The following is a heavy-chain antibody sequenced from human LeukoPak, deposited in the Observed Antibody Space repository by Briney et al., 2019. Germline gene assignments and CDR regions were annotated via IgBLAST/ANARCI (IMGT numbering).Heavy chain of an antibody. CDR1: GFTFSSYA. Sequence: GGSLRLSCAASGFTFSSYAMSWVRQAPGKGLEWVSGILDGGYSTYYANSVKGRFTISRDNSNNTLYLQMNSLRAEDTAVYYCAKLGGHPLHNYYVGVWGKGTTVAVSS. V-gene: IGHV3-23*01. CDR3: AKLGGHPLHNYYVGV. J-gene: IGHJ6*03. CDR2: ILDGGYST. D-gene: IGHD3-16*01.